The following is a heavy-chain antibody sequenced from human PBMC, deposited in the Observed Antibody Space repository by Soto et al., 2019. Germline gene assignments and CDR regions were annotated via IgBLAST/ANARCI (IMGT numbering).Heavy chain of an antibody. V-gene: IGHV3-48*01. CDR2: IGLSGSDM. D-gene: IGHD2-8*01. CDR1: GFTFSSYT. CDR3: VRDHICSFDC. Sequence: GVSLRLSCAASGFTFSSYTMNWVRQAPGKGLEGGSYIGLSGSDMYYAGSVKGRFTISRDNAKNSLSLQMNSLRPEDTAVYCCVRDHICSFDCWGQGPPVTVSS. J-gene: IGHJ4*02.